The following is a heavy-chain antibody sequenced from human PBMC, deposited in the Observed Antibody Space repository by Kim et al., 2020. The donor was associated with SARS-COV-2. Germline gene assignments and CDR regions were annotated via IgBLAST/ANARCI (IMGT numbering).Heavy chain of an antibody. V-gene: IGHV3-33*01. CDR1: GFTFSSYG. Sequence: GGSLRLSCAASGFTFSSYGMHWVRQAPGKGLEWVSVIWYDGSNKYYADSVKGRFTISRDNSKNTLYLQMNSLRAEDTAVYYCAREVGVSDAFDIWGQGTMVTVSS. CDR3: AREVGVSDAFDI. J-gene: IGHJ3*02. D-gene: IGHD3-16*01. CDR2: IWYDGSNK.